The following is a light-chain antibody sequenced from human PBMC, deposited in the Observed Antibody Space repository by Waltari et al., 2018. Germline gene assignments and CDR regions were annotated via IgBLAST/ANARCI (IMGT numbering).Light chain of an antibody. CDR3: QSGDSSGVI. CDR1: LLLKKY. J-gene: IGLJ2*01. CDR2: KDS. Sequence: SHELTQPPSVSVSPGQTARITCPGDLLLKKYVYWYQKRPGQAPLLVIYKDSQRPSGIPERFSGSTSGTIVTLAISGVQAADESDYFCQSGDSSGVIFGGGTKLTVL. V-gene: IGLV3-25*03.